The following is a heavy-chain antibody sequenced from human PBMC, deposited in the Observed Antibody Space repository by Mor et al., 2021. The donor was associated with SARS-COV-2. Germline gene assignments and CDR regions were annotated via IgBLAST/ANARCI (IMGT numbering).Heavy chain of an antibody. D-gene: IGHD3-10*01. Sequence: EWLALIYWKYYKRYSPSLKSRLTITKDTSKNQVVLTMTNMDPVDTATYYCAHKGPIPGFGELLYVLGIFDYWGQGTLVTVS. J-gene: IGHJ4*02. CDR3: AHKGPIPGFGELLYVLGIFDY. CDR2: IYWKYYK. V-gene: IGHV2-5*01.